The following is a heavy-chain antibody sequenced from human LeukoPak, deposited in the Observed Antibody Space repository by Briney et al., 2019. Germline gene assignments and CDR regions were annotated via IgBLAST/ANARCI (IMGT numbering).Heavy chain of an antibody. D-gene: IGHD5-18*01. CDR3: AKDGDTATNFDY. Sequence: GGSLRLSCAASGFTFSSYAMSWVRQAPGKGLKWVSAISGSGGSTYYADSVKGRFTISRENSKNTLYLQMNSLRAEDTAVYYCAKDGDTATNFDYWGQGTLVTVSS. CDR2: ISGSGGST. CDR1: GFTFSSYA. J-gene: IGHJ4*02. V-gene: IGHV3-23*01.